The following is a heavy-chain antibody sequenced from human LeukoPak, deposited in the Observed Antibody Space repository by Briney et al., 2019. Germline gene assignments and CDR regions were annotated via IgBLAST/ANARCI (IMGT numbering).Heavy chain of an antibody. Sequence: SETLSLTCTVSGGSISSYYWSWIRQPPGKGLEWIGYIYYSGSTNYNPSLKSRVTISVDTSKNQFSLKLSSVTAADTAVYYCARDYNGYYSNWFDPWGQGTLVTVSS. V-gene: IGHV4-59*01. CDR2: IYYSGST. CDR1: GGSISSYY. CDR3: ARDYNGYYSNWFDP. D-gene: IGHD3-22*01. J-gene: IGHJ5*02.